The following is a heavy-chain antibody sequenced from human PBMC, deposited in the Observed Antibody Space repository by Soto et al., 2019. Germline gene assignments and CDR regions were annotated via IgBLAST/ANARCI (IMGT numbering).Heavy chain of an antibody. V-gene: IGHV3-74*01. CDR2: MNSDGSTT. J-gene: IGHJ4*02. Sequence: PGGSLRLSCAASGFTFGNYWMHWVRQAPGRGLEWVSRMNSDGSTTNYADSVKGRFTVSRDNAKNTLYLQMNSLRAEDTAVDYCSTAEVDYWGPGTMVTVYS. CDR3: STAEVDY. CDR1: GFTFGNYW.